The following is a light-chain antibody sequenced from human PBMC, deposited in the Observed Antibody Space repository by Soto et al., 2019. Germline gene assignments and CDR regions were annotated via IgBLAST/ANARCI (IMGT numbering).Light chain of an antibody. J-gene: IGKJ2*01. Sequence: EIVMMQSPVTLSVSPGARATLSCRASQSVGSNLAWYQQKPGQAPRLLVYSSSTRATDVPARFTGSGSGTEFPLTVSRLQSEDVGVYFCQHYTQWPRFTFGQGPRLEI. CDR3: QHYTQWPRFT. CDR2: SSS. CDR1: QSVGSN. V-gene: IGKV3-15*01.